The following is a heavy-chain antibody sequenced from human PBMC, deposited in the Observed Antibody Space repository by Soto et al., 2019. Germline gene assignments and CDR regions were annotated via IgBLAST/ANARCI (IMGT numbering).Heavy chain of an antibody. Sequence: SELLSVPRSVLWGHISGHDCSWIRQPPGKGLEWIGYIYFSGSTNYNPALKSRVTISVDTSKNQFSLKLSSVTAADTAVYYCDSVRLQGYGMDVWGQGTTVTVSS. V-gene: IGHV4-59*11. CDR1: WGHISGHD. J-gene: IGHJ6*02. D-gene: IGHD5-12*01. CDR3: DSVRLQGYGMDV. CDR2: IYFSGST.